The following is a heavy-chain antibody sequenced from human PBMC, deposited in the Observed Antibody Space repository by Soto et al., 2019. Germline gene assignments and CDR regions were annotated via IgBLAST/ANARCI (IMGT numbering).Heavy chain of an antibody. CDR2: INPMSGST. J-gene: IGHJ4*02. Sequence: ASVKVSCKASRYTIINYYIHWVRQAPGQGLEWLAIINPMSGSTNYADSVKGRFIISRDNSENTLYLQMNSLRAEDTALYYCARECSSSSCSVWRYWGQGTQVTVSS. CDR1: RYTIINYY. V-gene: IGHV1-46*04. CDR3: ARECSSSSCSVWRY. D-gene: IGHD2-2*01.